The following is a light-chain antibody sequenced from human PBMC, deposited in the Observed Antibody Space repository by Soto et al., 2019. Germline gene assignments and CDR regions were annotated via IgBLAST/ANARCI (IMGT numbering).Light chain of an antibody. CDR1: QSLGSN. V-gene: IGKV3D-15*01. J-gene: IGKJ2*01. CDR2: AAS. Sequence: EVVMTQSPATLSVSPGESATLSCRASQSLGSNLAWYQQKPGQAPRLLIYAASTRATGIPARFSGSGSGTEFNLTISSLQSEDFAVYYCQQYNNWPPDTFGQGTKLEIK. CDR3: QQYNNWPPDT.